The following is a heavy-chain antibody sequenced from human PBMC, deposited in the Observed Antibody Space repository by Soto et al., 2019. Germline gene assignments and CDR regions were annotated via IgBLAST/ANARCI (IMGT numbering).Heavy chain of an antibody. CDR2: INSDGSST. CDR1: GFTFSSYW. Sequence: GSLRLSCAASGFTFSSYWMHWVRQAPGKGLVWVSRINSDGSSTSYADSVKGRFTISRDNAKNTLYLQMNSLRAEDTAVYYCARGYYYDSSGYSLYFIQANYYYGMDVWGQGTTVTVS. D-gene: IGHD3-22*01. J-gene: IGHJ6*02. CDR3: ARGYYYDSSGYSLYFIQANYYYGMDV. V-gene: IGHV3-74*01.